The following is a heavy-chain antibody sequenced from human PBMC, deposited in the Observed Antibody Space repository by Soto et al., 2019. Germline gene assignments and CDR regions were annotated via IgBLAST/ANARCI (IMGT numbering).Heavy chain of an antibody. D-gene: IGHD6-19*01. V-gene: IGHV3-23*01. CDR2: ISGSGVTT. CDR1: GFTFSSYA. Sequence: EVQLLESGGGLVQPGGSLRLSCAASGFTFSSYAMNWVRQAPGKRLEWVSGISGSGVTTYYADSVKGRFTISRDNSKNTLFLQMNSLRADDTAVYYCAKTKQWLVKDYDFGMDVWGQGTTVTVSS. J-gene: IGHJ6*02. CDR3: AKTKQWLVKDYDFGMDV.